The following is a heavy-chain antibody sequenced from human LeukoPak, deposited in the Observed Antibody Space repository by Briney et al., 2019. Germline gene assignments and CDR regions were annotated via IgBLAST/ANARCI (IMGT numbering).Heavy chain of an antibody. J-gene: IGHJ4*02. V-gene: IGHV3-23*01. Sequence: GGSLRLSCAASGFTFSSYAMSWVRQAPGKGLEWVSAISGSGGSTYYADSVKGRFTISRDNSKNTLYLQMNSLRAEDTAVYYCAKDDRGAAAAGTGEAFDYWGQGTLVTVSS. CDR1: GFTFSSYA. D-gene: IGHD6-13*01. CDR3: AKDDRGAAAAGTGEAFDY. CDR2: ISGSGGST.